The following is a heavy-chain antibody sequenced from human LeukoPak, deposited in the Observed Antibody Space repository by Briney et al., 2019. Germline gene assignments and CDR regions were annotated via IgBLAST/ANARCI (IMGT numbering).Heavy chain of an antibody. CDR2: IYSGGST. J-gene: IGHJ6*02. CDR3: ARGPYGDLYYYYGMDV. CDR1: GFTVSSIY. D-gene: IGHD4-17*01. Sequence: GGSLRLSCAASGFTVSSIYMSWVRQAPGKGLEWVSVIYSGGSTYYADSVKGRFTISRDNSKNTLYLQMNSLRAEDTAVYYCARGPYGDLYYYYGMDVWGQGTTVTVSS. V-gene: IGHV3-66*01.